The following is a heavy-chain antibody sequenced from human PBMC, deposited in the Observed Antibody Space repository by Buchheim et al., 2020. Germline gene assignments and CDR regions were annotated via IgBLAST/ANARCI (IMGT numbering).Heavy chain of an antibody. Sequence: QVQLVESGGGLVRPGGSLRLSCAASGFTFSDYYMSWIRQVPGKGLEWISYISNTGGYPTYADSVKGRFTISRDNAQSSLFLQMYNLRAEDTALYYCVRHGFLGEEEFDYWGQGTL. CDR2: ISNTGGYP. D-gene: IGHD3-10*01. V-gene: IGHV3-11*06. J-gene: IGHJ4*02. CDR3: VRHGFLGEEEFDY. CDR1: GFTFSDYY.